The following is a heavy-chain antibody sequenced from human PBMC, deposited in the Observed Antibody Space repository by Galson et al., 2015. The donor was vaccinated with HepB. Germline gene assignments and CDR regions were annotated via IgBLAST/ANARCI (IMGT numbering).Heavy chain of an antibody. Sequence: SVKVSCKASGGTFSSYAISWVRQAPGQGLEWMGGIIPILGIANYAQKFQGRVTITADKSTSTAYMELSSLRSEDTAVYYCARDNTDFWSGYSPYYYYMDVWGKGTTVTVSS. J-gene: IGHJ6*03. CDR1: GGTFSSYA. CDR2: IIPILGIA. V-gene: IGHV1-69*10. D-gene: IGHD3-3*01. CDR3: ARDNTDFWSGYSPYYYYMDV.